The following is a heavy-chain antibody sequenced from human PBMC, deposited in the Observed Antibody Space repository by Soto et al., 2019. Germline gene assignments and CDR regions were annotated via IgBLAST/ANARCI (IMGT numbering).Heavy chain of an antibody. J-gene: IGHJ6*02. CDR1: GVSISSNY. CDR2: IHYSGST. Sequence: SETLSLTCIVSGVSISSNYWSWIRQPPGQGLEWIGYIHYSGSTNFNPSLKNRVVVSVDTSKKQFSLRLSSVTAADTAVYYCARSYPNTIFGVVPARGFHVWGPGAPVPVYS. D-gene: IGHD3-3*01. V-gene: IGHV4-59*01. CDR3: ARSYPNTIFGVVPARGFHV.